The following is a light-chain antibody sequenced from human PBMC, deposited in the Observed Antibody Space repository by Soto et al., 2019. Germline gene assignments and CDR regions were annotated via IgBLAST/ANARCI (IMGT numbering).Light chain of an antibody. CDR3: QQYATSPPLT. V-gene: IGKV3-20*01. CDR2: GAS. Sequence: EIVLTQSPGTLSLSPGARATLSCRANQSVSSNYLAWYQQKPGQAPRLLIYGASSRATGIPDRFSGSGSGTDFTLTISRLEPEDFAVYSCQQYATSPPLTCGGGTKVEVK. J-gene: IGKJ4*01. CDR1: QSVSSNY.